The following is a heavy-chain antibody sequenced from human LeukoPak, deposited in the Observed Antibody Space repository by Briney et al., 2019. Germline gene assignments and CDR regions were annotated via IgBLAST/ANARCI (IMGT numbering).Heavy chain of an antibody. D-gene: IGHD3-16*01. V-gene: IGHV3-23*01. CDR3: GIRDTSDYYVF. CDR1: GFTFSSYS. CDR2: TGSNGVT. Sequence: GGSLRLSCAASGFTFSSYSVIWARQAPGKGLEWVSATGSNGVTYYADSVKGRFTISRDNSKNALYLQMNGLRADDTAVYYCGIRDTSDYYVFWGQGTLVTVSS. J-gene: IGHJ4*02.